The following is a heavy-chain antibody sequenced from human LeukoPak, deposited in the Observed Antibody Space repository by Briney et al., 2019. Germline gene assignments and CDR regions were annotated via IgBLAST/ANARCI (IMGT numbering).Heavy chain of an antibody. V-gene: IGHV3-23*01. Sequence: PGGSLRLSCAASGFTFSSYAMSWVRQAPGKGLEWVSAISGSGGSTYYADSVKGRFTISRDNSKNTLYLQMNSLRAEDTAVYYCAKESNDFWSGRPDYFQHWGQGTLVTVSS. J-gene: IGHJ1*01. CDR3: AKESNDFWSGRPDYFQH. CDR1: GFTFSSYA. D-gene: IGHD3-3*01. CDR2: ISGSGGST.